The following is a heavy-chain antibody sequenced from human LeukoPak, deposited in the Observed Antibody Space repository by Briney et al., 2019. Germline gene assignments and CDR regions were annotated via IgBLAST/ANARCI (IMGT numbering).Heavy chain of an antibody. CDR2: IWYDGSNI. CDR3: VKGWERPDY. CDR1: GFTFSSYG. V-gene: IGHV3-33*06. D-gene: IGHD1-26*01. Sequence: GGSLRLSCAASGFTFSSYGMHWVRQAPGKGLEWLAVIWYDGSNIYYADPVKGRFAISRDNSKNTLYLQINSLRAEDTAVYYCVKGWERPDYWGQGTLVTVSS. J-gene: IGHJ4*02.